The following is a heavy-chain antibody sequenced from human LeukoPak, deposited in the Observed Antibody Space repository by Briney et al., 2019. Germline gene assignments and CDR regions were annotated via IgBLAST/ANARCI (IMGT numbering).Heavy chain of an antibody. Sequence: GGSLRLSCAASGFTFSGYAMHWVRQAPGKGLERVAVISYDGSNKYYADSVKGRFTISRDNSKNTLYLQMNSLRAEDTAVYYCARDKVHYSYYYYMDVWGKGTTVTVSS. J-gene: IGHJ6*03. CDR1: GFTFSGYA. CDR2: ISYDGSNK. V-gene: IGHV3-30-3*01. D-gene: IGHD4-11*01. CDR3: ARDKVHYSYYYYMDV.